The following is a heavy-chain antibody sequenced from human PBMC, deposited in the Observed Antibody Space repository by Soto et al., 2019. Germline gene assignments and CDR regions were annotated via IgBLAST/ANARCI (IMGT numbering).Heavy chain of an antibody. CDR1: GGTFSSYA. V-gene: IGHV1-69*13. CDR2: IIPIFGTA. D-gene: IGHD3-3*01. Sequence: ASVKVSCKASGGTFSSYAISWVRQAPGQGLEWMGGIIPIFGTANYAQKFQGRVTITADESTSTAYMELSSLRSEDTAVYYCARDSGGDFRSGLYGMDVWGQGTTVTVSS. J-gene: IGHJ6*02. CDR3: ARDSGGDFRSGLYGMDV.